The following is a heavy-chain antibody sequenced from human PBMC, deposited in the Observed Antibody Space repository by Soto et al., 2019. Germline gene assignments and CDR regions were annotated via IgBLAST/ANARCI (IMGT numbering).Heavy chain of an antibody. D-gene: IGHD6-6*01. J-gene: IGHJ4*02. CDR1: GFIFSNYN. V-gene: IGHV3-48*02. CDR2: IRSSSNTI. CDR3: ARDGEGSSSSDFDY. Sequence: GGSLRLSCAASGFIFSNYNMNWVRQAPGKGLEWVSYIRSSSNTIYYADSVKGRFTLSRDNAKNSLYLQMDSLRDEDTAVYYCARDGEGSSSSDFDYWGQGTLVTVSS.